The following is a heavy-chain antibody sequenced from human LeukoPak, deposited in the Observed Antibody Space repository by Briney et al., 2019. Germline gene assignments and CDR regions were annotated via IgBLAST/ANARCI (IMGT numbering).Heavy chain of an antibody. V-gene: IGHV1-18*01. D-gene: IGHD4-11*01. J-gene: IGHJ4*02. Sequence: ASVKVSCKASGYTFTSYGISWVRQATGQGLEWMGWISAYKGNTNYAQKLQGRVTRTTDTSKSTAYMDLRSLRSDDTAVYCCAISSYLTTLTTTNYYFDYWGQGPLVTVSS. CDR3: AISSYLTTLTTTNYYFDY. CDR1: GYTFTSYG. CDR2: ISAYKGNT.